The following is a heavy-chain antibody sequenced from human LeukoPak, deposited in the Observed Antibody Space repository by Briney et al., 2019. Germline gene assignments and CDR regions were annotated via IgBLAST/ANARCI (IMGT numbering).Heavy chain of an antibody. D-gene: IGHD3-10*01. V-gene: IGHV3-53*01. CDR3: AKDYWFGEFFY. CDR1: GFTVSSNY. J-gene: IGHJ4*02. Sequence: GGSLRLSCAASGFTVSSNYMSWVRQAPGKGLEWVSVIYSGGSTYYADSLKGRFTISRDNSKNTLYLQMNSLRAEDTAVYYCAKDYWFGEFFYWGQGTLVTVSS. CDR2: IYSGGST.